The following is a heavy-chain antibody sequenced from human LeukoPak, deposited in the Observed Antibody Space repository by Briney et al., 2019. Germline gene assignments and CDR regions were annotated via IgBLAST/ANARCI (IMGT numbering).Heavy chain of an antibody. CDR3: ARKDTVTTYMDV. V-gene: IGHV3-21*06. D-gene: IGHD5-18*01. CDR2: ISSSSNYI. CDR1: SFTFSRYI. Sequence: GGSLRLSCAASSFTFSRYIMNWVRQAPGKGLEWVSSISSSSNYIYYADSVKGRFTISRDNAKNSLYLQMNSLRAEDTVVYYCARKDTVTTYMDVWGKGTTVTVSS. J-gene: IGHJ6*03.